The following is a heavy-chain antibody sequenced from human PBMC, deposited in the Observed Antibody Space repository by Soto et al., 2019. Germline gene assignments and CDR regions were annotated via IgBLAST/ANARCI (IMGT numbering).Heavy chain of an antibody. Sequence: QVQLQESGPGLVKPSQTLSLTCTVSGGSINSGGYCWSWIRQHPGKGLDWIGCISYGGSTSYNPSLKRRVTISVDTSKTQFSLKLTSVTAADTAVHYCSRGILVWGQGALITVSS. J-gene: IGHJ4*02. CDR1: GGSINSGGYC. CDR2: ISYGGST. D-gene: IGHD5-18*01. V-gene: IGHV4-31*03. CDR3: SRGILV.